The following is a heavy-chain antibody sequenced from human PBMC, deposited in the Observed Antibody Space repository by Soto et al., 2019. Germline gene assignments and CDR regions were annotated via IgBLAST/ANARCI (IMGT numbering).Heavy chain of an antibody. CDR2: IYPGDSDT. CDR3: ARLFLWFGDTGHAFDI. J-gene: IGHJ3*02. D-gene: IGHD3-10*01. CDR1: GYSFTSYW. Sequence: GESLKISCKGSGYSFTSYWIGWVRQMPGKGLEWMGIIYPGDSDTRYSPSFQGQVTISADKSISTAYLQWSSLKASDTAMYYCARLFLWFGDTGHAFDIWGQGTMVTVSS. V-gene: IGHV5-51*01.